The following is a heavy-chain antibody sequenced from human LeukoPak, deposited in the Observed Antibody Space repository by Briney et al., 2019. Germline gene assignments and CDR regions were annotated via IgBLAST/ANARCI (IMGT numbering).Heavy chain of an antibody. V-gene: IGHV4-34*01. CDR3: ARRNYSSSWYRIFDY. D-gene: IGHD6-13*01. CDR1: GGSFSGYY. J-gene: IGHJ4*02. Sequence: SETLSLTCAVYGGSFSGYYWSWIRQPPGKGPEWIGEINHSGSTNYNPSLKSRVTISVDTSKNQFSLKLSSVTAADTAVYYCARRNYSSSWYRIFDYWGQGTLVTVSS. CDR2: INHSGST.